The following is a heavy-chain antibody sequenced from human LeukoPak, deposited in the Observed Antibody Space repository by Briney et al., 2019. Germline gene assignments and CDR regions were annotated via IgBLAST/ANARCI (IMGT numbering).Heavy chain of an antibody. CDR1: GFTFSSHA. J-gene: IGHJ4*02. CDR3: AKDGGLWVSAHWGDS. Sequence: GGSLRLSCAASGFTFSSHAMSWVRQAPGKGLEWVSAISDRGDNKQYTDSVKGRLTISRDNSKNTLYLQMNSLRADDTAVYYCAKDGGLWVSAHWGDSWGRGTLVTVSS. CDR2: ISDRGDNK. D-gene: IGHD7-27*01. V-gene: IGHV3-23*01.